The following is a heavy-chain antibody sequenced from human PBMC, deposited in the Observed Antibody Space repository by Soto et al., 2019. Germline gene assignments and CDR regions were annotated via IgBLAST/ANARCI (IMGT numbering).Heavy chain of an antibody. CDR1: GFTFSSYA. J-gene: IGHJ4*02. V-gene: IGHV3-23*01. CDR3: ARGRAVGSHFGS. D-gene: IGHD1-26*01. CDR2: ISGSGGST. Sequence: EVQLLESGGGLVQPGGSLRLSCAASGFTFSSYAMSWVRQAPGKGLEWVSAISGSGGSTYYADSVKGRFTISRDNSKNSLYLQMNSLRAEDSAVYYCARGRAVGSHFGSWGQGTLVTVSS.